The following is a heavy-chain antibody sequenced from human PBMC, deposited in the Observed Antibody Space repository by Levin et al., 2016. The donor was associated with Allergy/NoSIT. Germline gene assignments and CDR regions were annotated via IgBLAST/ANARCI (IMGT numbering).Heavy chain of an antibody. CDR1: GFTFSSNS. D-gene: IGHD1-7*01. CDR2: ITGSGGNT. CDR3: AKDRPGTTFDY. J-gene: IGHJ4*02. V-gene: IGHV3-23*01. Sequence: GESLKISCAASGFTFSSNSMSWVRQAPGKGLDWVSAITGSGGNTYYADSVKGRFTISRDNSKNTLYLQMNSLRAEDTAVYYCAKDRPGTTFDYWGQGTLVTVSS.